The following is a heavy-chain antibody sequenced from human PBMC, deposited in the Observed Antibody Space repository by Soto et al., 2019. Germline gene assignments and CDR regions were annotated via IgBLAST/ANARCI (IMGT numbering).Heavy chain of an antibody. CDR2: VNPIVSMS. CDR1: GDTFNFYS. Sequence: QVQLVQSGAEVKRPGSSVKVSCKASGDTFNFYSINWVRQAPGLGLGWMGRVNPIVSMSNYAQKFQGRVTMTADKSTSTAYMELSILRSEETAIYYCASSYGSGYRAFDYWGQGALVTVSS. J-gene: IGHJ4*02. V-gene: IGHV1-69*02. CDR3: ASSYGSGYRAFDY. D-gene: IGHD3-10*01.